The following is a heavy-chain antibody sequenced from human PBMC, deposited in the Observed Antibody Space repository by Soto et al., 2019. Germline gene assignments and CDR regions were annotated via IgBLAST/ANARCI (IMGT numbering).Heavy chain of an antibody. CDR3: ARQTHYYDSSGYYLSPFDY. V-gene: IGHV4-34*01. Sequence: SETLSLTCAVYGGSFSGYYWSWIRQPPGKGLEWIGEINHSGSTNYNPSLKSRVTISVDTSKNQFSLKLSSVTAADTAVYYCARQTHYYDSSGYYLSPFDYWGQGTLVTVSS. CDR2: INHSGST. D-gene: IGHD3-22*01. J-gene: IGHJ4*02. CDR1: GGSFSGYY.